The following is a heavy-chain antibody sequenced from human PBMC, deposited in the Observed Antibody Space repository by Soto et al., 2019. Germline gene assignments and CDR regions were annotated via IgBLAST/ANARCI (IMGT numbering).Heavy chain of an antibody. D-gene: IGHD3-22*01. J-gene: IGHJ3*02. CDR1: GASISSGDYY. CDR2: IHYRGAT. Sequence: SETLSLTCTVSGASISSGDYYWNWIRHHPGKGLEWIGSIHYRGATYYNPSLQSRLAISVDPSKSQFSLNLSSVTAADTAVYYCAREGGSYDSGGYLIRGAFDIWGQGTMVTVSS. V-gene: IGHV4-31*03. CDR3: AREGGSYDSGGYLIRGAFDI.